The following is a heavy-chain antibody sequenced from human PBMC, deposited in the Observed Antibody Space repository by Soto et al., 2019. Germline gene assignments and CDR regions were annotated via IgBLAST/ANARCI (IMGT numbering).Heavy chain of an antibody. V-gene: IGHV5-51*01. J-gene: IGHJ6*02. CDR1: GYNFHTYW. Sequence: GEPLKISCKGSGYNFHTYWIAWVRRMPGKGLEWMGFIYPHDSDTRYSPSFRGQVTISADKSINTAYLQWTSLKASDTAIYFCARPTDYHYGMQVWGQGTTVTVSS. CDR2: IYPHDSDT. D-gene: IGHD4-17*01. CDR3: ARPTDYHYGMQV.